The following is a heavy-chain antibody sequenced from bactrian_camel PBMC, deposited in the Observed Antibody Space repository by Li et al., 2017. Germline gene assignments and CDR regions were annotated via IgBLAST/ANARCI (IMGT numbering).Heavy chain of an antibody. Sequence: QVQLVESGGGSVQAGESLRLSCTASGFAFEDSNMDWYRHTPGKECELVSSINSDGDTYYADFVRGRFTISRYNNNNTLHLQMNSLETGDTATYYCYQGAYYKGEPKGPSQGTQVTVS. D-gene: IGHD2*01. J-gene: IGHJ4*01. V-gene: IGHV3S55*01. CDR2: INSDGDT. CDR1: GFAFEDSN.